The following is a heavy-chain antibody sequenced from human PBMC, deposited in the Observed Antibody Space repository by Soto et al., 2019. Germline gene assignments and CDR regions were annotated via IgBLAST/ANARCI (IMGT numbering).Heavy chain of an antibody. CDR1: GYTFSNSG. Sequence: QVQLVQSGAEVKKPGASVKVSCKASGYTFSNSGITWVRQAPGQVPEWMGWISVFSGDTKSAQRLQGRLTMTTDTSTRTAYMELRSLRSDDMAVYYCAKSSAAVAGYFFDSWGQGTLVAVSS. D-gene: IGHD2-2*03. CDR2: ISVFSGDT. V-gene: IGHV1-18*03. J-gene: IGHJ4*02. CDR3: AKSSAAVAGYFFDS.